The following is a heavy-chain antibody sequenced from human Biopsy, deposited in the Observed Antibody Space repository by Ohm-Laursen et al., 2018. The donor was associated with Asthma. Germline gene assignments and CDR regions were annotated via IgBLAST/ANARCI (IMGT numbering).Heavy chain of an antibody. CDR3: ARTHERWTSIQDDALDI. D-gene: IGHD4-23*01. J-gene: IGHJ3*02. CDR1: RFTYE. Sequence: SLRLSCAASRFTYEMHWVRQAPGKGLEWVAVISYDGGNKFYGDSVKGRFTLSRDNSRNTLYLQMSSLRVEDTAIYYCARTHERWTSIQDDALDIWGQGTMVIVSS. CDR2: ISYDGGNK. V-gene: IGHV3-30*03.